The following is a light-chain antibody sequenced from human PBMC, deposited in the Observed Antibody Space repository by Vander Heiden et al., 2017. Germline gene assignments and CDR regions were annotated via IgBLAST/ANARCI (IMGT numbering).Light chain of an antibody. V-gene: IGKV4-1*01. Sequence: DIVMTQSPDSLAVSLGERDTINCNSSQSILYSYNNNNYLAWYQQKPGQPPKLLIYWASTRESGVPGRFTGSGSGADFTLTINSLRPEDAAVYYCQQYYSIPYTFGQGTKLEIK. CDR2: WAS. CDR3: QQYYSIPYT. CDR1: QSILYSYNNNNY. J-gene: IGKJ2*01.